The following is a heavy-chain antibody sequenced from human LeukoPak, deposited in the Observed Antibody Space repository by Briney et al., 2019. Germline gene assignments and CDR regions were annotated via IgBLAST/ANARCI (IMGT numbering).Heavy chain of an antibody. CDR1: GGSITSSNW. D-gene: IGHD2-2*01. J-gene: IGHJ4*02. CDR3: ARDWGYCSSTSCHVFDY. CDR2: IYSDGGT. Sequence: ETLSLTCAVSGGSITSSNWWTWVRQPPGKGLEWVSVIYSDGGTYYADSVKGRFTISRDNSKNTLYLQMNSLRVEDTAVYYCARDWGYCSSTSCHVFDYWGQGTLVTVSS. V-gene: IGHV3-53*01.